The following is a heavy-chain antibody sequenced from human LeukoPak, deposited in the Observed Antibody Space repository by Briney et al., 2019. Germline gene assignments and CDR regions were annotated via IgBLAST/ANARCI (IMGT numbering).Heavy chain of an antibody. D-gene: IGHD4-23*01. CDR3: AKQRTIYGGTQGGYFDY. Sequence: PGGSLRLSCAASGFTFSSYGMHWVCQAPGKGLEWVAVISYDGRNKYFADSVKGRLTISRDNSKNTLFLQMNSLTAEDTAVYYCAKQRTIYGGTQGGYFDYWGQGTLVTVSS. CDR1: GFTFSSYG. J-gene: IGHJ4*02. V-gene: IGHV3-30*18. CDR2: ISYDGRNK.